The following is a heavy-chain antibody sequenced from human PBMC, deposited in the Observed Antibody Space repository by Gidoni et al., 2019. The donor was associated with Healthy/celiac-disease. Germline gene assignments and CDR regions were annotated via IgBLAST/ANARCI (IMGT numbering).Heavy chain of an antibody. CDR1: GDSVSSNSAA. J-gene: IGHJ3*02. Sequence: QVQLQQSGPGLVKPSQTHSLTCAISGDSVSSNSAAWDWIRQSPSRGLEWLGRTYYRSKWYNDYAVSVKSRITINPDTSKNQFSLQLNSVTPEDTAVYYCAREVWEVLGWAEAFDIWGQGTMVTVSS. V-gene: IGHV6-1*01. CDR2: TYYRSKWYN. D-gene: IGHD1-26*01. CDR3: AREVWEVLGWAEAFDI.